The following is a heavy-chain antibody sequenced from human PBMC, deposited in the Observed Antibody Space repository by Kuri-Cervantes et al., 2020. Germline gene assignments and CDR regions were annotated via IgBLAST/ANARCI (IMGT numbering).Heavy chain of an antibody. V-gene: IGHV3-74*01. Sequence: GGSLRLSCAASGFTFSSYWMHWVRQVPGKGLVWVSRINSDGSSTSYADSVKGRFTISRDNAKNTLYLQMNSLRAEDTAVYYCARLGVLITYYYGMDVWGQGTTVTVSS. CDR3: ARLGVLITYYYGMDV. CDR2: INSDGSST. J-gene: IGHJ6*02. CDR1: GFTFSSYW.